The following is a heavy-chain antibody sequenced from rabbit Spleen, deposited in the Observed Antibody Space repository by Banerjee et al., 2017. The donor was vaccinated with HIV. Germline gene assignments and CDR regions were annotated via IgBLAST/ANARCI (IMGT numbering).Heavy chain of an antibody. V-gene: IGHV1S45*01. CDR3: GRSDDSNTDTYDL. CDR2: IYAGSGGRT. CDR1: GFSFSNGYW. D-gene: IGHD7-1*01. Sequence: QQQLEESGGDLVKPGGTLTLTCKASGFSFSNGYWICWVRQAPGKGLEWIACIYAGSGGRTWYASWAKGRFTISKTSSTTVTLQMTSLTAADTATYFCGRSDDSNTDTYDLWGPGTLVTVS. J-gene: IGHJ6*01.